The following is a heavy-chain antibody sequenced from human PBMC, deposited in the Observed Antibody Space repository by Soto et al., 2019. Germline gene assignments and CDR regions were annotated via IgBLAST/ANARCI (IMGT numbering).Heavy chain of an antibody. Sequence: GGSLRLSCAASGFAFISYSMNWVLQAPWKGLEWVSYISSSSSTIYYADSVKGRFTISRDNAKNSLYLQMNSLRAEDTAVYYCARSEPYIYYSSYGMDFWGQGTTVTVSS. CDR3: ARSEPYIYYSSYGMDF. CDR2: ISSSSSTI. J-gene: IGHJ6*02. D-gene: IGHD1-1*01. V-gene: IGHV3-48*01. CDR1: GFAFISYS.